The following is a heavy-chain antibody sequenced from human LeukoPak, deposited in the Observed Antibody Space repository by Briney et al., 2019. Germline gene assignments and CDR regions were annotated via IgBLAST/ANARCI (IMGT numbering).Heavy chain of an antibody. V-gene: IGHV3-23*01. Sequence: PGESLRLTCVGHGLSFTTDAMGWVRQVPGKGLEWVSSISSSSGSRYYADSVKGRFTISRDNSKNTLYLQMNSLRAEDTAVYYCAKVPVDSSGWYHFDYWGQGTLVTVSS. CDR2: ISSSSGSR. CDR1: GLSFTTDA. CDR3: AKVPVDSSGWYHFDY. D-gene: IGHD6-19*01. J-gene: IGHJ4*02.